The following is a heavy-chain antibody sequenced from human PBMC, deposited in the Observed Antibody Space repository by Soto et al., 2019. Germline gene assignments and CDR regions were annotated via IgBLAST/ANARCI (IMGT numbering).Heavy chain of an antibody. CDR2: IVVGSGNT. V-gene: IGHV1-58*01. Sequence: SVKVSCKASGFTFTSSAVQWVRQARVQRLEWIGWIVVGSGNTNYAQKFQERVTITRDMSTSTAYMELRSLRSEDTAVYYCAAGDTIFGVAAYGMDVWGQGTTVTVSS. J-gene: IGHJ6*02. CDR1: GFTFTSSA. CDR3: AAGDTIFGVAAYGMDV. D-gene: IGHD3-3*01.